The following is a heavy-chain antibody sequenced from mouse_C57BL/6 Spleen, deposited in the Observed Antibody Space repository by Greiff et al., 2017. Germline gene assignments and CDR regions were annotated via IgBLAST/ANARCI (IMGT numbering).Heavy chain of an antibody. CDR3: ARKVYSPYYYAMDY. CDR2: IYPRDGST. D-gene: IGHD2-12*01. Sequence: VKLQESDAELVKPGASVKISCKVSGYTFTDHTIHWMKQRPEQGLEWIGYIYPRDGSTKYNEKFKGKATLTADKSSSTAYMQLNSLTSEDSAVYFCARKVYSPYYYAMDYWGQGTSVTVAS. V-gene: IGHV1-78*01. J-gene: IGHJ4*01. CDR1: GYTFTDHT.